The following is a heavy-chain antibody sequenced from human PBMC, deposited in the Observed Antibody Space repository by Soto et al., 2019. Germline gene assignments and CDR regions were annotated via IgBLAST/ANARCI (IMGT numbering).Heavy chain of an antibody. V-gene: IGHV5-51*01. CDR1: GYRFTNYW. D-gene: IGHD2-2*01. J-gene: IGHJ4*02. Sequence: GESLKISGKGSGYRFTNYWIGWVRQMPGKGLEWMGIIYPGDSDTRYSPSFQGQITISADKSINTAYLQWSSLKASDTAMYYCAFFYCSGTTCYEFXYCGQGSHVTGSS. CDR3: AFFYCSGTTCYEFXY. CDR2: IYPGDSDT.